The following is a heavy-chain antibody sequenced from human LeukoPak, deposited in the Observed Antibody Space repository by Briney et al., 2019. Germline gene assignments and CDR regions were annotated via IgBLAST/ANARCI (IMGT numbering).Heavy chain of an antibody. V-gene: IGHV1-24*01. CDR3: ATFPYYDSSGYYY. CDR2: FDPEDGET. Sequence: GASVKVSCKVSGYTLTELSMHWVRQAPGKGLEWMGGFDPEDGETIYAQKFQGRVTMNEDTSTDTAYMELSSLRSEDTAVYYCATFPYYDSSGYYYWGQGTLVTVSS. J-gene: IGHJ4*02. CDR1: GYTLTELS. D-gene: IGHD3-22*01.